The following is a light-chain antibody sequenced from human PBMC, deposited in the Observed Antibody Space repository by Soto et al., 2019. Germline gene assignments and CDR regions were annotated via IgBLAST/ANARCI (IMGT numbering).Light chain of an antibody. J-gene: IGKJ1*01. CDR3: QQYSVYAWT. CDR1: QRINNW. Sequence: DIQMTQSPSTLSASVGDRVTITSRASQRINNWLAWYQQKPGEAPKLLIYDASTLESGVPYRFSGRGSGTEFTLTITSLQPDDVATYYCQQYSVYAWTFGQGTKVAIK. CDR2: DAS. V-gene: IGKV1-5*01.